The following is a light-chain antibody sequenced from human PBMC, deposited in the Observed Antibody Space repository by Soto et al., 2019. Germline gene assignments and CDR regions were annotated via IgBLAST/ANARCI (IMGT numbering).Light chain of an antibody. V-gene: IGKV3-20*01. J-gene: IGKJ1*01. Sequence: EIVLTQSPGTLSLSPGERATLSCRASQSVSSSYLAWYQQKPGQAPRLLIYGASSRATGIPDRFSGSGSGTDFTLTISRLEPEDCAVNYCQQYQTCGQGTKVESK. CDR1: QSVSSSY. CDR2: GAS. CDR3: QQYQT.